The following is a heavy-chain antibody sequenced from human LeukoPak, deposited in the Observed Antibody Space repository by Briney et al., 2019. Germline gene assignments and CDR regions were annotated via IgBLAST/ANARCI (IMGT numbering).Heavy chain of an antibody. V-gene: IGHV4-39*01. CDR2: IYYSGST. Sequence: SETLSVTCTVSGGSISSSSYYWGWIRQPPGKGLEWIGSIYYSGSTYYNPSLKSRVTISVDTSKNQFSLKLSSVTAADTAVYYCARLTYYYDRSGYYYYWGQGTLVTVSS. CDR1: GGSISSSSYY. D-gene: IGHD3-22*01. J-gene: IGHJ4*02. CDR3: ARLTYYYDRSGYYYY.